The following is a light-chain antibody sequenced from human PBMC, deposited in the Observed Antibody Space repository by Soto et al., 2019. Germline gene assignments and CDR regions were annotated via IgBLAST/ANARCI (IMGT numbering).Light chain of an antibody. Sequence: QTVVTQEPSLTVSPGGTVTLTCASTTGAITSAYYPNWFQQKPGQAPRPLIYSTSNKHSWTPARFSGSLLGGKAALTLSGVPPEDEAEYYCLLYYGGAHVLFGGGTKLTVL. CDR1: TGAITSAYY. CDR3: LLYYGGAHVL. J-gene: IGLJ2*01. CDR2: STS. V-gene: IGLV7-43*01.